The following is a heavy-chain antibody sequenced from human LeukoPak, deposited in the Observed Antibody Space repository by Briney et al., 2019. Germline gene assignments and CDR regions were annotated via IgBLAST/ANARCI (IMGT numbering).Heavy chain of an antibody. CDR3: ARGDMYYYDSSGGDY. J-gene: IGHJ4*02. CDR1: GFSFNTYS. Sequence: GGSLRLSCTTSGFSFNTYSMSWVRQAPGKGLEWVSAINDDTPYYTDSVKGRFTISRDNSKNTLSLQMNSLRAEDTAVYYCARGDMYYYDSSGGDYWGQGTLVTVSS. CDR2: INDDTP. D-gene: IGHD3-22*01. V-gene: IGHV3-23*01.